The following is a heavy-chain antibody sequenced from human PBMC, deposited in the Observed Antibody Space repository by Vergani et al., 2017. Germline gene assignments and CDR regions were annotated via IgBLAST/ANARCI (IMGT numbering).Heavy chain of an antibody. CDR3: ARGIAAPFDYYMDV. J-gene: IGHJ6*03. Sequence: QVQLVESGGGVVQPGRSLRLSCAASGFTFSSYAMHWVRQAPGKGLEWVAVISYDGSNKYYADSVKGLFTISRDNSKNTLYLQMNSLRAEDTAVYYCARGIAAPFDYYMDVWGKGTTVTVSS. CDR1: GFTFSSYA. V-gene: IGHV3-30*04. D-gene: IGHD6-6*01. CDR2: ISYDGSNK.